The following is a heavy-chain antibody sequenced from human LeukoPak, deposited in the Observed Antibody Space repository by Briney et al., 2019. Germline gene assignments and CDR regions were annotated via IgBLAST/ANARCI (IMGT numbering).Heavy chain of an antibody. J-gene: IGHJ4*02. CDR3: ARADSGSYYFDY. D-gene: IGHD1-26*01. V-gene: IGHV4-34*01. CDR2: INHSGST. Sequence: SETLSLTCAVYGGSFSGYYWSWIRQPPGKGLEWIGEINHSGSTNYNPSLKSPVTISVDTSKNQFSLKLSSVTAADTAVYYCARADSGSYYFDYWGQGTLVTVSS. CDR1: GGSFSGYY.